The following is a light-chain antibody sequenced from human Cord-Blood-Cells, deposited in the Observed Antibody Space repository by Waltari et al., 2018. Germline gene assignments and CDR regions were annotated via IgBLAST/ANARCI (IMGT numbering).Light chain of an antibody. CDR2: AAY. Sequence: DIQITYSPDPLFASVDDRFTITCRASQSISSYLNWYQQKPGKAPKLLIYAAYSLQSGVPSRFSGSGSGTDFTLTSSSLQPEDFATYYCQQSYSTPYTFGQGTKLEIK. CDR1: QSISSY. J-gene: IGKJ2*01. CDR3: QQSYSTPYT. V-gene: IGKV1-39*01.